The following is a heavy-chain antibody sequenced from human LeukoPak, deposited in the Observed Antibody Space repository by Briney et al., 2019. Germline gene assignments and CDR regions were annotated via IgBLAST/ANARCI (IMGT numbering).Heavy chain of an antibody. Sequence: GGSLRLSCAASGFTISSYAMNWVRQAPGKGLEWVSGISGSSSYIYYADSVEGRFTISRDNAKNSLYLQMNSLRAEDTAVYYCARRSSWYFSAGWFDPWGQGTLVTVSS. J-gene: IGHJ5*02. CDR2: ISGSSSYI. D-gene: IGHD6-13*01. CDR1: GFTISSYA. CDR3: ARRSSWYFSAGWFDP. V-gene: IGHV3-21*01.